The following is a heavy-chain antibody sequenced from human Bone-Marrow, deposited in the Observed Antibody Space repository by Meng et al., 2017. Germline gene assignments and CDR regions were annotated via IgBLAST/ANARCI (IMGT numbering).Heavy chain of an antibody. CDR2: IKRKSDGGTI. CDR1: GLSFTDAW. V-gene: IGHV3-15*01. D-gene: IGHD6-13*01. J-gene: IGHJ4*02. Sequence: EVERVGCGGGLVKTGGSLSLSCVASGLSFTDAWVGWVRQAPGKGLEWVGRIKRKSDGGTIDYAAPVKGRFTISRDDSKNTLYLQMDSLITEDTAVYFCATGAAAADHWGQGTLVTVSS. CDR3: ATGAAAADH.